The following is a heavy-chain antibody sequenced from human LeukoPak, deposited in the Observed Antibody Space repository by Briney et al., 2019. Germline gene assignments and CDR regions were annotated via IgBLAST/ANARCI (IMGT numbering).Heavy chain of an antibody. CDR1: GFTVSSNY. D-gene: IGHD1-26*01. CDR3: ARGLMWELGDY. Sequence: PGGSLRLSCAASGFTVSSNYMSWVRQAPGKGLEWVSVIYSGGSTYYADSVKGRFTISRDNSKNTLYLQMNSRRAKDTAVYYCARGLMWELGDYWGQGTLVTVSS. J-gene: IGHJ4*02. V-gene: IGHV3-53*01. CDR2: IYSGGST.